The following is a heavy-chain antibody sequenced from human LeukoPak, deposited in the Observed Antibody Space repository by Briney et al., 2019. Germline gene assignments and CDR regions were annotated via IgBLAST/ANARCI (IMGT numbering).Heavy chain of an antibody. Sequence: PSETLSLTCTVSGGSISSSSYYWGWIRQPPGKGLEWIGSIYYSGSSYYNPSLKSRVTISVDTSKNQVSLQLSSVTAADTAVYYCVRDDYGDYTRRFDPWGQGTLVTVSS. CDR3: VRDDYGDYTRRFDP. J-gene: IGHJ5*02. CDR1: GGSISSSSYY. CDR2: IYYSGSS. V-gene: IGHV4-39*07. D-gene: IGHD4-17*01.